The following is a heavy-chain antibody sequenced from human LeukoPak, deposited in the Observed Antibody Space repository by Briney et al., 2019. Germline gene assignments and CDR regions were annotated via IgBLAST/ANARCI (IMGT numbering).Heavy chain of an antibody. CDR1: GYIFSNYG. CDR3: ARVPLHDDTRHYYPH. CDR2: INPGNGNA. Sequence: ASVKVSCKTSGYIFSNYGMHWVRQAPRQSLEWMGWINPGNGNAKSSQKFQDRVTLTRDTSASTAYMELNSLSSEDTAVYYCARVPLHDDTRHYYPHWGQGTPVTVSS. V-gene: IGHV1-3*01. J-gene: IGHJ1*01. D-gene: IGHD3-10*01.